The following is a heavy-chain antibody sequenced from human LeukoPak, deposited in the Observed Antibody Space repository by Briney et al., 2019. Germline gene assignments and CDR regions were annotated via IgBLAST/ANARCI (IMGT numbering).Heavy chain of an antibody. CDR3: ARDSQDCSASTCYFDY. D-gene: IGHD2-15*01. CDR1: GFTFDDYA. CDR2: ISWDSRSA. Sequence: QAGGSLRLSCAASGFTFDDYAIHWVRQSPGKGLQWVSFISWDSRSAYYADSVKGRFTISRDNNKKSVFLQMNSLSAEDTAFYYCARDSQDCSASTCYFDYWGQGTLVTVSA. J-gene: IGHJ4*02. V-gene: IGHV3-43D*03.